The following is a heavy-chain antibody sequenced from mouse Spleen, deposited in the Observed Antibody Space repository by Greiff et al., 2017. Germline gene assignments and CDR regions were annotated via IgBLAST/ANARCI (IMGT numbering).Heavy chain of an antibody. CDR3: ARSYGNYERGFAY. V-gene: IGHV1-69*02. Sequence: VQLQQSGAELVKPGASVKLSCKASGYTFTSYWMHWVKQRPGQGLEWIGEIDPSDSYTNYNQKFKGKATLTVDKSSSTAYMQLSSLTSEDSAVYYCARSYGNYERGFAYWGQGTLVTVSA. CDR2: IDPSDSYT. J-gene: IGHJ3*01. CDR1: GYTFTSYW. D-gene: IGHD2-1*01.